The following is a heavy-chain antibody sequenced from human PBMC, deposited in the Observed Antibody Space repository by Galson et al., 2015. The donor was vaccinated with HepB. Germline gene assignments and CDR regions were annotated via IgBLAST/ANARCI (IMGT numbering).Heavy chain of an antibody. Sequence: SVKVSCKVSGGTFSSYAISWVRQAPGQGLEWMGGIIPIFGTANYAQKFQGRVTITADKSTSTAYMELSSLRSEDTAVYYCARAPTYYDFWSGYPGKYYYYGMDVWGQGTTVTVSS. V-gene: IGHV1-69*06. CDR1: GGTFSSYA. CDR3: ARAPTYYDFWSGYPGKYYYYGMDV. CDR2: IIPIFGTA. J-gene: IGHJ6*02. D-gene: IGHD3-3*01.